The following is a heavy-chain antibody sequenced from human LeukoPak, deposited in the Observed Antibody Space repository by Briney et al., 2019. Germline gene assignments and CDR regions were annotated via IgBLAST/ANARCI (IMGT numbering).Heavy chain of an antibody. CDR3: AGYQGSIVVVRTTNSYFDL. V-gene: IGHV3-7*01. CDR1: AFTFSNYW. D-gene: IGHD2-2*01. J-gene: IGHJ2*01. Sequence: PGGSLRLSCAASAFTFSNYWMSWVRQAPGKGLEWVANINQDGSEIYYVDSVKGRFTISRDNAKNSLYLQINSLRAEDTAVYYCAGYQGSIVVVRTTNSYFDLWGRGTLVTVSS. CDR2: INQDGSEI.